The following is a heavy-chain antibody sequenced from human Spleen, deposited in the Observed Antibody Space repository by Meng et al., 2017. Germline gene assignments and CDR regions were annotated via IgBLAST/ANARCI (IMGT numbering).Heavy chain of an antibody. CDR1: GYTFTTYA. J-gene: IGHJ4*02. V-gene: IGHV1-3*01. Sequence: ASVKVSCKASGYTFTTYAIHWVRQAPGQSLEWMGWINAPNGKTKYSQKFQGRVSITRDTSATTAYMELSSLRSEDTAVYYCARESGRGYSYGSYYWGQGTLVTVSS. D-gene: IGHD5-18*01. CDR3: ARESGRGYSYGSYY. CDR2: INAPNGKT.